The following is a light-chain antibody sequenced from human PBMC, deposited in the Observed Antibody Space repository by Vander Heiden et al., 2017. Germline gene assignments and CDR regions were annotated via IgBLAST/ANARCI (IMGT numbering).Light chain of an antibody. V-gene: IGKV3-15*01. CDR1: QSVSSN. CDR3: QQYNNWLIFT. J-gene: IGKJ3*01. Sequence: EIVMTQSPATLSVSPGERATLSCRASQSVSSNLAWYQQKPGQAPRLLIYGASTRATGIPARFSGSGYGTEFTLTISSRQSEDFAVYYCQQYNNWLIFTFGHGTKVDIK. CDR2: GAS.